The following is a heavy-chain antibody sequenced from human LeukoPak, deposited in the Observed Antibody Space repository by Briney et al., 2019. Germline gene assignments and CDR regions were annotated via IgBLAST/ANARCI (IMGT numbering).Heavy chain of an antibody. CDR1: GGSISSYY. V-gene: IGHV4-59*01. CDR3: ARDLLVIAVAGTDYYYGMDV. CDR2: IYYSGST. J-gene: IGHJ6*02. Sequence: PSETLSLACTVSGGSISSYYWSWIRQPPGKGLEWIGYIYYSGSTNYNPSLKSRVTISVDTSKNQFSLKLSSVTAADTAVYYCARDLLVIAVAGTDYYYGMDVWGQGTTVTVSS. D-gene: IGHD6-19*01.